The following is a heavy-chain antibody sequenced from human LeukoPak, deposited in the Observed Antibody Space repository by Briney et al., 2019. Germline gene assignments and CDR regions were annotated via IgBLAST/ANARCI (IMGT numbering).Heavy chain of an antibody. Sequence: GGSLRLSCAASGFTFDDYAMHWVRQAPGKGLVWVSRINSDGSSTSYADSVKGRSTISRDNAKNTLYLQMNSLRAEDTAVYYCARGITIFGVAKVDYWGQGTLVTVSS. J-gene: IGHJ4*02. CDR1: GFTFDDYA. V-gene: IGHV3-74*01. CDR3: ARGITIFGVAKVDY. D-gene: IGHD3-3*01. CDR2: INSDGSST.